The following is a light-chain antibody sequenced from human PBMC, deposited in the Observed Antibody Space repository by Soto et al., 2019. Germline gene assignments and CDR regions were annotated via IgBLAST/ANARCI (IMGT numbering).Light chain of an antibody. CDR3: QQYNSYS. CDR2: DAS. CDR1: QSISSW. J-gene: IGKJ3*01. V-gene: IGKV1-5*01. Sequence: DIQMTQSPSTLSASVGDRVTITCRASQSISSWLAWYQQKPGKAPKLLIYDASSLESRVPSRFSGSGSGTEFTLTISSLQPDDFATYYCQQYNSYSFGPGTKVDIK.